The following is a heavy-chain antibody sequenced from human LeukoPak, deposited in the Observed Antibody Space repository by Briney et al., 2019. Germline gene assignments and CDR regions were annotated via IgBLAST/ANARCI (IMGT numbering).Heavy chain of an antibody. CDR2: IIPIFGTA. CDR1: GGTFSSYA. CDR3: ARSRDIVVVPAAMWDYYYYYYYVDV. V-gene: IGHV1-69*13. J-gene: IGHJ6*03. D-gene: IGHD2-2*01. Sequence: SVKVSCKASGGTFSSYAISWVRQAPGQGLEWMGGIIPIFGTANYAQKFQGRVTITADESTSTAYMELSSLRSEDTAVYYCARSRDIVVVPAAMWDYYYYYYYVDVWGKGTTVTISS.